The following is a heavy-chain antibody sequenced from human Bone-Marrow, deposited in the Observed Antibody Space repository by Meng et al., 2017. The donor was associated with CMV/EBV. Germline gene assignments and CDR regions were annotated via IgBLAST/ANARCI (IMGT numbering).Heavy chain of an antibody. D-gene: IGHD1-26*01. J-gene: IGHJ5*02. V-gene: IGHV1-69*05. CDR2: IIPIFGTA. CDR1: RRTSRGYA. Sequence: KGSRRTSRGYAIRGIRQATGQGLEWMGGIIPIFGTANYAQKFQGRVTITTDESTSTAYMELSSLRSEDTAVYYCATMGATTNWFDPWGQGTLVTVSS. CDR3: ATMGATTNWFDP.